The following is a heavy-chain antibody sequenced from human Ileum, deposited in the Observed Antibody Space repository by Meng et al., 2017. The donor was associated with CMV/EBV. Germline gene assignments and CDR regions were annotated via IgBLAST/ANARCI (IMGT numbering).Heavy chain of an antibody. J-gene: IGHJ4*02. V-gene: IGHV1-2*02. CDR1: GNIFTGYY. D-gene: IGHD7-27*01. CDR3: ARENWVYDY. CDR2: INLNSGVI. Sequence: QLWQSGTELKKPGASVKVSCKASGNIFTGYYMHWVRQAPGQGLEWVGCINLNSGVIDFAQKFQGRITLTRDTSITTAYMELTRLIYDDTAVYYCARENWVYDYWGQGTLVTVSS.